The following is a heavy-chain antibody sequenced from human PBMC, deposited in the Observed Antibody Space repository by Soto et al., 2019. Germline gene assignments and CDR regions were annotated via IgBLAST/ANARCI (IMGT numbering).Heavy chain of an antibody. CDR1: GYTFTSYY. V-gene: IGHV1-46*01. Sequence: AASVKVSCKASGYTFTSYYMHWVRQAPGQGLEWMGIINPSGGSTSYAQKFQGRVTMTRDTSTSTVYMELSSLRSEDTAVYYCARDGPLYYDFWRRDYYYYGMDVWGQGTTVTVSS. CDR2: INPSGGST. D-gene: IGHD3-3*01. CDR3: ARDGPLYYDFWRRDYYYYGMDV. J-gene: IGHJ6*02.